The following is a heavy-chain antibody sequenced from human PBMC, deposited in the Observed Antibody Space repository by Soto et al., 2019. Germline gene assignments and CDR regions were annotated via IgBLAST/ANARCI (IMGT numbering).Heavy chain of an antibody. CDR1: GYSFTSYW. D-gene: IGHD3-10*01. CDR2: IYPGDPDT. Sequence: GESLKISCKGSGYSFTSYWIGWVRQMRGKGLEWMGIIYPGDPDTRYSPSFQGQVTISADKSISTAYLQWSSLKASDTAMYYCARHRARQFGNNCYYYGMDVWGQGTTVTVSS. V-gene: IGHV5-51*01. CDR3: ARHRARQFGNNCYYYGMDV. J-gene: IGHJ6*02.